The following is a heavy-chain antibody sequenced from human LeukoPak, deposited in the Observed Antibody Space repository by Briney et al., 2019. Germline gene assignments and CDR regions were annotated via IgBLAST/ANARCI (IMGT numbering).Heavy chain of an antibody. CDR3: ARDITPDFWSGYYRFDY. J-gene: IGHJ4*02. V-gene: IGHV1-18*01. CDR1: GYTFTSYG. Sequence: ASVKVSCKAPGYTFTSYGISWVRQAPGQGLEWMGWISAYNGNTNYAQKLQGRVTMTTDTSTSTAYMELRSLRSDDTAVYYCARDITPDFWSGYYRFDYWGQGTLVTVSS. D-gene: IGHD3-3*01. CDR2: ISAYNGNT.